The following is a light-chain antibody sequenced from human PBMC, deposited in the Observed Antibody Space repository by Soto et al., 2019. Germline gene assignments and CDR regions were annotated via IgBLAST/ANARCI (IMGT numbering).Light chain of an antibody. J-gene: IGLJ2*01. Sequence: QSALTQHASVSGXPXXXXTXSCTXTSXDVGNYNYVSWYQHHPGKAPKLIIFDVSNRPSGISNRFSGSKSGNTASLTISGLQAEDEADYYCSSYTSTSTVIFGGGTKVTVL. CDR2: DVS. V-gene: IGLV2-14*03. CDR1: SXDVGNYNY. CDR3: SSYTSTSTVI.